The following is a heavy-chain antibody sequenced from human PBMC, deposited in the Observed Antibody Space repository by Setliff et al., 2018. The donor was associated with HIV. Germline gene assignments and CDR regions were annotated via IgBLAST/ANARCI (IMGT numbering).Heavy chain of an antibody. J-gene: IGHJ4*02. CDR3: ATFYNSGSLTSFDY. Sequence: GASVKVSCKVSGFTLREVSMHWVRQAPGKGLEWMGYFDPEDGETVYAQKFQGRVTMTEETSPDTAYMELSSLTSEDTAIYYCATFYNSGSLTSFDYWGQGTLVTVSS. CDR1: GFTLREVS. V-gene: IGHV1-24*01. CDR2: FDPEDGET. D-gene: IGHD3-10*01.